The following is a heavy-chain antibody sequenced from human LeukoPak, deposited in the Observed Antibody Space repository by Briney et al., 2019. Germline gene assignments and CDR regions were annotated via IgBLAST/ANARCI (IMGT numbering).Heavy chain of an antibody. CDR2: MYYSWSA. V-gene: IGHV4-59*13. CDR1: GVSIISYY. D-gene: IGHD3-16*01. J-gene: IGHJ1*01. CDR3: ARGFPDKVWGNSRPTAGYFQH. Sequence: SETLSLTCTVSGVSIISYYWSWIRQPPGKGLECIGYMYYSWSANYNPSLKSRVTLSVDASKNQFSLRLTSVTAADTAVYYCARGFPDKVWGNSRPTAGYFQHWGQGTLVTVSS.